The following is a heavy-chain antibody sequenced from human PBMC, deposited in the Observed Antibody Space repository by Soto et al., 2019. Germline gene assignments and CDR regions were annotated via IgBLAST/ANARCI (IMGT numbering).Heavy chain of an antibody. V-gene: IGHV4-31*03. Sequence: LPRTCTVPGCSIISGGCYWSWIRQHPGKGLEWIGYIYYSGITYYNPSLKSRVTISVDTSKNQFSLKLSSVTAADTAVYYCARVSGWSDFDYWAQGTLVTASS. J-gene: IGHJ4*02. CDR1: GCSIISGGCY. D-gene: IGHD6-19*01. CDR2: IYYSGIT. CDR3: ARVSGWSDFDY.